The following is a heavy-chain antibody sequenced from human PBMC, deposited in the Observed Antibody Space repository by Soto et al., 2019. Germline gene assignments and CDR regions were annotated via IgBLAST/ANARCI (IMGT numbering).Heavy chain of an antibody. V-gene: IGHV3-30*03. CDR1: GFTFSSYG. Sequence: GGSLRLSCAASGFTFSSYGMHWVRQAPGKGLEWVAVISYDGSNKYYADSVKGRFTISRDNSKNTLYLQMNSLRAEDTAVYYCARDCPPFEAHSCYPYYGMDVWGQGTTVTVSS. CDR2: ISYDGSNK. J-gene: IGHJ6*02. CDR3: ARDCPPFEAHSCYPYYGMDV. D-gene: IGHD2-15*01.